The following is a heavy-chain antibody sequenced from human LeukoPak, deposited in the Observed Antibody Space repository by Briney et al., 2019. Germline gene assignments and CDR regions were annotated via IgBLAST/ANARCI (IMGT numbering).Heavy chain of an antibody. CDR2: IYYKGST. Sequence: SGTLSLTCTVSVGFISGYYWSGMRQSPARGREGVGYIYYKGSTSHNPSLKSRRTISVDPSKKQVSLKLTSVTAADTAVYYCARDFTARDGGRYLDDWGQGTLVTVSS. V-gene: IGHV4-59*01. CDR3: ARDFTARDGGRYLDD. J-gene: IGHJ4*02. CDR1: VGFISGYY. D-gene: IGHD1-26*01.